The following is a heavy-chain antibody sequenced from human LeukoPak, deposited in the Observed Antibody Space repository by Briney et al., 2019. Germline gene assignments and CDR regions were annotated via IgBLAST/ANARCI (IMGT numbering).Heavy chain of an antibody. Sequence: SETLSLTCTVSGGSISSYYWSWIRQPPGKGLEWIGYIYYSGSTNYNPSLKSRVTISVDTSKNQFSLKLSSVTAADTAVYYCARAYPRYYGSGSLYWFDLWGQGTLVTVSS. CDR1: GGSISSYY. J-gene: IGHJ5*02. CDR2: IYYSGST. CDR3: ARAYPRYYGSGSLYWFDL. V-gene: IGHV4-59*01. D-gene: IGHD3-10*01.